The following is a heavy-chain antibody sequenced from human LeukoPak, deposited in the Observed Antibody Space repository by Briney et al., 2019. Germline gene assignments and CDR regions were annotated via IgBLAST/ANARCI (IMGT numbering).Heavy chain of an antibody. CDR1: GGTFSSYT. D-gene: IGHD3-3*01. Sequence: SVKVSCKASGGTFSSYTISWVRQAPGQGLEWMGRIIPIFGIANYAQKFQGRVTITADKSTSTAYMELSSLRSEDTAVYYCARDDFGVVQNDFPFDYWGQGTLVTVSS. CDR2: IIPIFGIA. V-gene: IGHV1-69*04. J-gene: IGHJ4*02. CDR3: ARDDFGVVQNDFPFDY.